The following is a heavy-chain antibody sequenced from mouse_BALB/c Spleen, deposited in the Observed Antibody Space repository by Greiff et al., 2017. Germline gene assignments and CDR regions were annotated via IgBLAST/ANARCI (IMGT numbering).Heavy chain of an antibody. J-gene: IGHJ3*01. CDR2: IWIGGST. V-gene: IGHV2-2*02. Sequence: VQLQQSGPGLVQPSKSLSITCTVSGFSLTSYGVHWVRESPGKGLEWLGVIWIGGSTDYNAAFISRLSISKDNSKSQVFFKMNSLQANDTAIYYCAIYSFAYLGQGTLVTVSA. CDR3: AIYSFAY. CDR1: GFSLTSYG.